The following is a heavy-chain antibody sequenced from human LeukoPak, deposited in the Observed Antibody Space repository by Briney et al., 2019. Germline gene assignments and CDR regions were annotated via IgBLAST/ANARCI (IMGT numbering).Heavy chain of an antibody. J-gene: IGHJ4*02. CDR2: ISYDGSNK. CDR3: AKEESTTWFPDY. V-gene: IGHV3-30-3*01. Sequence: PGRSLRLSCAASGFTFGSYAIHWVRQAPCKGLEWVAVISYDGSNKYYADSVKGRLTISRDNSKNTLYLQMNSLRAEDTAVYYCAKEESTTWFPDYWGQGTLVTVSS. CDR1: GFTFGSYA. D-gene: IGHD6-13*01.